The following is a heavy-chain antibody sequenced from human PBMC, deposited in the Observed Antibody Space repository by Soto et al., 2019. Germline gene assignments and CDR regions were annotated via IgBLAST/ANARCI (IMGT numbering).Heavy chain of an antibody. CDR3: AGLAGTVTSDY. J-gene: IGHJ4*02. D-gene: IGHD4-17*01. CDR2: IDPSDSYT. CDR1: GYIFTSYW. V-gene: IGHV5-10-1*01. Sequence: EVQLVQSGAEVKKPGESLRISCKGSGYIFTSYWITWVRQMPGKGLEWMGRIDPSDSYTNYSPSFQGHVTISADKSTSTAFLQCSSLKASDSAMYYCAGLAGTVTSDYWGQGTLVTVSS.